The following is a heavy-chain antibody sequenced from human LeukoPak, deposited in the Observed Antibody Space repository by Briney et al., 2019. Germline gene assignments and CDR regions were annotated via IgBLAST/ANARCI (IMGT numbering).Heavy chain of an antibody. CDR1: GGSISSYY. Sequence: SRTLSLTCTVSGGSISSYYWSWIRQPPGKGLEWIGYIYYSGSTNYNPSLKSRVTISVDTSKNQFSLKLSSVTAADTAVYYCARVRSVYYGMDVWGQGTTVTVSS. V-gene: IGHV4-59*08. CDR3: ARVRSVYYGMDV. D-gene: IGHD1-26*01. CDR2: IYYSGST. J-gene: IGHJ6*02.